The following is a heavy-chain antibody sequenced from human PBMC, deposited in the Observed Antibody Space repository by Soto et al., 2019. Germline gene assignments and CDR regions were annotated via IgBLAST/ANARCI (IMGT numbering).Heavy chain of an antibody. CDR2: ISGSGGST. Sequence: GGSLRLSCAASGFTFSSYAMSWVRQAPGKGLEWVSAISGSGGSTYYADSVKGRFTISRDNSKNTLYLQMNSLRAEDTAVYYCAKAPGHSSGWYGNWFDPWGQGTLVTVSS. CDR3: AKAPGHSSGWYGNWFDP. V-gene: IGHV3-23*01. D-gene: IGHD6-19*01. J-gene: IGHJ5*02. CDR1: GFTFSSYA.